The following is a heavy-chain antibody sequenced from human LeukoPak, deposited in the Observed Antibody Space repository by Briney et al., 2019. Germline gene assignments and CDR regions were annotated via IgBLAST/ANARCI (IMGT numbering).Heavy chain of an antibody. CDR3: ARVSYGFWSGYSPPFDY. J-gene: IGHJ4*02. D-gene: IGHD3-3*01. CDR1: XFTLXNXX. Sequence: LXXXXAAXXFTLXNXXMNWIRXAPGXXLEXXXXXXSSGDSISYADSVKGRFTISRDNAKNSLFLQINSLRAEDTAVHYCARVSYGFWSGYSPPFDYWGQGTLVTVSS. CDR2: XXSSGDSI. V-gene: IGHV3-11*04.